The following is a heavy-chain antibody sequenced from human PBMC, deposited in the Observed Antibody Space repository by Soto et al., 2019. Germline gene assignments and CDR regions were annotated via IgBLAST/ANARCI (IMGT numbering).Heavy chain of an antibody. Sequence: GGSVRLSCAASGFTFSSYGMHWVRQAPGKGLEWVAVISYDGSNKYYADSVKGRFTISRDNSKNTLYLQMNSLRVEDTAVYYCAKDLATYGPGDYWGQGTLVTVSS. V-gene: IGHV3-30*18. J-gene: IGHJ4*02. CDR1: GFTFSSYG. CDR3: AKDLATYGPGDY. CDR2: ISYDGSNK. D-gene: IGHD3-10*01.